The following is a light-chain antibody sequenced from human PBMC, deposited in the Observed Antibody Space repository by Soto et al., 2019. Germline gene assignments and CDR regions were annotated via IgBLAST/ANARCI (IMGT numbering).Light chain of an antibody. CDR1: SSDVGGYNY. J-gene: IGLJ3*02. Sequence: QSALTQPASVSGSPEQSITISCAGTSSDVGGYNYVSWYQQHPDKAPKLMIYEVINRPSGVSNRFSGSKSGNTASLTISGLQAEDEADYYCTSYTNSGTGVFGGGTKLTVL. CDR2: EVI. V-gene: IGLV2-14*01. CDR3: TSYTNSGTGV.